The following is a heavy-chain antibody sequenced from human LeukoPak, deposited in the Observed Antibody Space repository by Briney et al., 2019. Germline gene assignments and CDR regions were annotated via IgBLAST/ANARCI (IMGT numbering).Heavy chain of an antibody. D-gene: IGHD3/OR15-3a*01. Sequence: SETLSLTCTVSGGSISSYYWSWIRQPPGKGLEWIGYLYYSGNTNYNPSLTSRVTISVDTSKNQFSLRLTSVTAADTVVYYCARQTGSGLFILPGGQGTLVTVSS. CDR3: ARQTGSGLFILP. CDR1: GGSISSYY. V-gene: IGHV4-59*08. CDR2: LYYSGNT. J-gene: IGHJ4*02.